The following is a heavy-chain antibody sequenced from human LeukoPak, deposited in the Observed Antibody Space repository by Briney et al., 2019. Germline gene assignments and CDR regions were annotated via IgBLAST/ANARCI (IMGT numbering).Heavy chain of an antibody. J-gene: IGHJ6*02. CDR3: ATAAGYYCSGSYYKANYYYCMDV. D-gene: IGHD3-10*01. CDR1: GYTFTSYG. V-gene: IGHV1-18*01. CDR2: ISAYNGNT. Sequence: GASVKVSCKAYGYTFTSYGISWVRQAPGQGLEWMGWISAYNGNTNYAQKLQGRVTMTTDTSTSTAYMQLRSLRSDDTAVYYCATAAGYYCSGSYYKANYYYCMDVRGQGTTVTVSS.